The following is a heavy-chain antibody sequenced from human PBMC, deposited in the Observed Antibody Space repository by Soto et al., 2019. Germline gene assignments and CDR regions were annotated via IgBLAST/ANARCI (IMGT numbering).Heavy chain of an antibody. CDR1: GFSLSTSGVG. V-gene: IGHV2-5*02. CDR2: IYWDDDK. Sequence: QITLKESGPTLVKPTQTLMLTCTFSGFSLSTSGVGVGWIRRPPGKALELLTLIYWDDDKRYSPSLKSRLTLTKDTTRHQVVLTMTNLDPVDTATYYCAHTSGSYFDYWGQGTLVTVSS. J-gene: IGHJ4*02. CDR3: AHTSGSYFDY. D-gene: IGHD1-26*01.